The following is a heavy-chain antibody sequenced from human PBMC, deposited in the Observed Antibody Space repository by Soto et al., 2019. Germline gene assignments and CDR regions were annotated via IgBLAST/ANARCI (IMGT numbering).Heavy chain of an antibody. CDR1: GYTFTSYY. V-gene: IGHV1-46*03. Sequence: ASVKVSFKASGYTFTSYYMHWVRQAPGQGLEWMGIINPSGGSTSYAQKFQGRVTMTRDTSTSTVYMELSSLRSEDTAVYYCARETGNKSSSWYTPIGYWGQGTLVTVSS. CDR3: ARETGNKSSSWYTPIGY. J-gene: IGHJ4*02. D-gene: IGHD6-13*01. CDR2: INPSGGST.